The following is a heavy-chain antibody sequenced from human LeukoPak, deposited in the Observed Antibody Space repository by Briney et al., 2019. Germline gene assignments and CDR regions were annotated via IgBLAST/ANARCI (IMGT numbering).Heavy chain of an antibody. J-gene: IGHJ6*03. D-gene: IGHD3-22*01. Sequence: GGSLTLSCAASGFTFSSYAMSSVRQAPGKGLEWVSAISGSGGSTYYADSVKGRFTISRDNSKNTLYLQMNSLRAEDTAVYYCAKAIHYYDSSGYTYYYMDVWGKGTTVTVSS. CDR1: GFTFSSYA. CDR2: ISGSGGST. V-gene: IGHV3-23*01. CDR3: AKAIHYYDSSGYTYYYMDV.